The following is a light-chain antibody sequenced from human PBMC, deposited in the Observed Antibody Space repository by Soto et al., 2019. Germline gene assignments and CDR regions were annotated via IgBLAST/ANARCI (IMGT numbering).Light chain of an antibody. Sequence: EIVLTQSPVALSLSPGERATLSCRASQSVSSTLLTWYQQKPGQAPRLLIYGVSSRATGIPDRFSGSGSGTDLTLTISRLEPEDFAVYFCQHYGDSSWTFGQGTRVEI. V-gene: IGKV3-20*01. CDR3: QHYGDSSWT. CDR1: QSVSSTL. CDR2: GVS. J-gene: IGKJ1*01.